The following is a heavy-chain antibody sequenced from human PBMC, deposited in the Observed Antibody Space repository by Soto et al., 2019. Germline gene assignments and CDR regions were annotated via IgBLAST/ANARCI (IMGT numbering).Heavy chain of an antibody. CDR2: SSATGAGT. J-gene: IGHJ4*02. V-gene: IGHV3-23*01. D-gene: IGHD1-7*01. Sequence: ASVKVSCAASGFTFSSYGMTWVRQAPGKGLEWVSFSSATGAGTYFADSVKGRFTISRDNSKNTLYLQMSSLRADDTAVYYCAKDRRAGGNYGFYSDFWGQGALVTVSS. CDR3: AKDRRAGGNYGFYSDF. CDR1: GFTFSSYG.